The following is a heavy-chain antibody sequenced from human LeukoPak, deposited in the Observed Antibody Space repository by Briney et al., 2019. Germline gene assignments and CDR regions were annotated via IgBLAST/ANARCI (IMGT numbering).Heavy chain of an antibody. CDR2: INHSGST. CDR3: ARYSYGYDY. CDR1: GGSFSGYY. V-gene: IGHV4-34*01. D-gene: IGHD5-18*01. Sequence: PAETLSLTCAVYGGSFSGYYWSWIRQPPGKGLEWIGEINHSGSTNYNPSLKRRVTISVDTSKNHLSLKLRSVTAAEKAVYYCARYSYGYDYWGQGTLVTVSS. J-gene: IGHJ4*02.